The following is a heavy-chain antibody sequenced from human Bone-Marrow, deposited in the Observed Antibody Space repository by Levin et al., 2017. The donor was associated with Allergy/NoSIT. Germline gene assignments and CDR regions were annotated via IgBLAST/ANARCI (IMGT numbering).Heavy chain of an antibody. CDR2: INPNGGRT. V-gene: IGHV1-46*02. J-gene: IGHJ6*02. Sequence: GASVKVSCKTSGYNFKNYYIHWVRQAPGQGLEWMGIINPNGGRTTLAQNFQGRFTMTSDTSATTVYLELSSLRSDDSATYFCARDRGLGVESPCRDTALYYYSGMDVWGRGTTVTVSS. CDR1: GYNFKNYY. D-gene: IGHD3-3*01. CDR3: ARDRGLGVESPCRDTALYYYSGMDV.